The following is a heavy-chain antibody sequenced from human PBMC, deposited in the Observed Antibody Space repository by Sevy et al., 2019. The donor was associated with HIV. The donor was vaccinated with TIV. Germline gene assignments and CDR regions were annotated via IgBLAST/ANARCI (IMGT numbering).Heavy chain of an antibody. CDR1: GFTLSNYD. Sequence: GGSLRLSCAASGFTLSNYDMHWVRHSTGKGLEWVSAIGTAGNTFYADSVRGRFTIFSEESKGSLYLQRNNLRAGDTAFYYCARVTGNDRTFDFWGQGTLVTVSS. CDR3: ARVTGNDRTFDF. J-gene: IGHJ4*02. V-gene: IGHV3-13*01. CDR2: IGTAGNT. D-gene: IGHD1-1*01.